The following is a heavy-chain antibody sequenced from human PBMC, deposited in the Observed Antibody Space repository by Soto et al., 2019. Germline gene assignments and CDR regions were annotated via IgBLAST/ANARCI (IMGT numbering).Heavy chain of an antibody. V-gene: IGHV4-34*01. D-gene: IGHD6-13*01. J-gene: IGHJ4*02. CDR1: GGSFGGYY. Sequence: QVQLQQWGAGLLKPSETLSLTCAVYGGSFGGYYWSWIRQPPGKGLEWIGEINHSGSTNYNPSLKRRXXRXVXXSKNQYSLQLSSVTAAATAVYYCARRGRVRSRYGYWGQGTLVTVSS. CDR2: INHSGST. CDR3: ARRGRVRSRYGY.